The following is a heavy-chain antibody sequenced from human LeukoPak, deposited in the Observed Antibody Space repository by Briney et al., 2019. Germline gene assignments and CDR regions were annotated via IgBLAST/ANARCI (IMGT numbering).Heavy chain of an antibody. CDR2: ISGSGGTT. V-gene: IGHV3-23*01. J-gene: IGHJ4*02. CDR1: GFTFANYP. CDR3: AKEVPNDIYFDH. Sequence: GSLRLSCVASGFTFANYPMSWVRQAPGKGREWVSAISGSGGTTHYADSVRGRFSISRDNSNNAVHLQMNSLRAEDTAVYYCAKEVPNDIYFDHWRQGALVTVSS.